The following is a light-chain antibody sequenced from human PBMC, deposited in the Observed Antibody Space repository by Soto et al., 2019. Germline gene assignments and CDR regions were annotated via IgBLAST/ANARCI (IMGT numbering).Light chain of an antibody. J-gene: IGLJ2*01. CDR3: SAWDDNLNAVV. CDR2: NSN. Sequence: QSVLTQPPSASGTPGHRVSISCSGSSSNIGSDTVNWYQQLPGTAPKVLIYNSNQRPSGVPDRFSGSKSGPSASLAISGLQSEDEGDYYCSAWDDNLNAVVFGGGTKLTVL. CDR1: SSNIGSDT. V-gene: IGLV1-44*01.